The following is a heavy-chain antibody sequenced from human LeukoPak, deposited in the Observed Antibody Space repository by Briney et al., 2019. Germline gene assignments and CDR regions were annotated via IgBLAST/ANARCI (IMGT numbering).Heavy chain of an antibody. D-gene: IGHD1-26*01. V-gene: IGHV4-61*02. Sequence: KSSETLSLTCTVSGGSISSGSYYWSWIRQPAGKGLEWIGRVYTSGSTNYNPSLKSRVTMSVDTSKNQFSLKLSSVTAADTAVYYCARDRGYSRLYYYMDVWGKGTTVTVSS. CDR3: ARDRGYSRLYYYMDV. CDR2: VYTSGST. J-gene: IGHJ6*03. CDR1: GGSISSGSYY.